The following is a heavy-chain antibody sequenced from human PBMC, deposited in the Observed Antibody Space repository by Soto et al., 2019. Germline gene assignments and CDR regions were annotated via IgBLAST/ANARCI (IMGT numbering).Heavy chain of an antibody. D-gene: IGHD2-15*01. CDR1: GGTFSSYA. J-gene: IGHJ4*02. Sequence: QVQLVQSGAEVKKPGSSVKVSCKASGGTFSSYAISRVRQAPGQGLEWMGGIIPIFGTANYAQKFQGRVTITADESTSTAYMELSSLRSEDTAVYYCARENEGCSGGSCYSDYWGQGTLVTVSS. CDR3: ARENEGCSGGSCYSDY. V-gene: IGHV1-69*01. CDR2: IIPIFGTA.